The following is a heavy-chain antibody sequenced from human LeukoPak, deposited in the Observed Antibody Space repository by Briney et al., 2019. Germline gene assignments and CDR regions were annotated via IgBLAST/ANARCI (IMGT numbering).Heavy chain of an antibody. CDR3: AKSGYCSSTSCPFDY. J-gene: IGHJ4*02. V-gene: IGHV3-23*01. CDR1: GFTFNNYA. D-gene: IGHD2-2*01. CDR2: ISGSGGAT. Sequence: GGSLRLSCAASGFTFNNYAMSWVRQAPGKGLEWVSAISGSGGATYYADSVKGRFTISRDNSKNTLYLQMSSLRVEDTAVYYCAKSGYCSSTSCPFDYWGQGTLVTVSS.